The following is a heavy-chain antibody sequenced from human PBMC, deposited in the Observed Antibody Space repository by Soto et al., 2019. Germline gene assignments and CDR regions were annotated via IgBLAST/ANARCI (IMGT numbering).Heavy chain of an antibody. CDR2: ISYDESNK. CDR1: GFTFSTYA. V-gene: IGHV3-30-3*01. Sequence: SLRLSCAASGFTFSTYAMHWVRQAPGKGLEWVAVISYDESNKYYADSVKGRFTISRDNSKNTLYLQMNSLRAEDTAVYYCARSYYYDSSGYRGPPTYWGQGTLVTVSS. J-gene: IGHJ4*02. D-gene: IGHD3-22*01. CDR3: ARSYYYDSSGYRGPPTY.